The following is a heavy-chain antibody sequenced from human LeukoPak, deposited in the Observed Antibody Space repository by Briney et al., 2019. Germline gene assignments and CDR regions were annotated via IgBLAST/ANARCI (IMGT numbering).Heavy chain of an antibody. J-gene: IGHJ4*02. V-gene: IGHV1-46*01. Sequence: ASVKVSCKASGYTFTSYYIHWVRQAPGQGLEWMGIINPSGGSTSYAQKFQGRVTMTRDMSTSTVYMELSSLRSEDTAVYYCARSVGPESRGYDSSGYYPWYFDYWGQGTLVTVSS. CDR2: INPSGGST. CDR3: ARSVGPESRGYDSSGYYPWYFDY. D-gene: IGHD3-22*01. CDR1: GYTFTSYY.